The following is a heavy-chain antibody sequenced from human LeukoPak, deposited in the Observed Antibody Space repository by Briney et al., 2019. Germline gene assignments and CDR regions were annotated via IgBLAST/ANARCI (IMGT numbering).Heavy chain of an antibody. CDR1: GFTFSSYA. Sequence: GGSLRLSCAASGFTFSSYATSWVRQAPGKGLVWVSRINSDGSSTSYADSVKGRFTISRDNAKNTLYLQMNSLRAEDTAVYYCAREYSGYDFSAYYMDVWGKGTTVTISS. CDR2: INSDGSST. V-gene: IGHV3-74*01. CDR3: AREYSGYDFSAYYMDV. D-gene: IGHD5-12*01. J-gene: IGHJ6*03.